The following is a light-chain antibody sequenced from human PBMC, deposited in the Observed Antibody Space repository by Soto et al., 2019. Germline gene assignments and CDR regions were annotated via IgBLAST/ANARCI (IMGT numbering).Light chain of an antibody. J-gene: IGKJ3*01. CDR2: AAS. Sequence: IQLTQSPSSLSASVGDRVTITCRASQGISSYLAWYQQKPGKAPKLLIYAASTLQSGVPSRFSGSGSGTDFSLPISSRQPEDFATYYCQQLNSYPLNTFGPGTKVDSK. CDR3: QQLNSYPLNT. CDR1: QGISSY. V-gene: IGKV1-9*01.